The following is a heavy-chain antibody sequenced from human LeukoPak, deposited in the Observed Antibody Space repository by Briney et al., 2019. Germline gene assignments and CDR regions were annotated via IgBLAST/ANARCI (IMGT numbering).Heavy chain of an antibody. D-gene: IGHD6-19*01. CDR1: GGSIGSYY. J-gene: IGHJ4*02. CDR3: ARFAQNLAVAGNPFDY. V-gene: IGHV4-59*08. Sequence: PSETLSLTCTVSGGSIGSYYWSWIRQPPGKGLEYIGYIYYSGSTNYNPSLQSRVTMSVDTSKNQFSLKLSSVTAADTAVYYCARFAQNLAVAGNPFDYWGQGTLVTVSS. CDR2: IYYSGST.